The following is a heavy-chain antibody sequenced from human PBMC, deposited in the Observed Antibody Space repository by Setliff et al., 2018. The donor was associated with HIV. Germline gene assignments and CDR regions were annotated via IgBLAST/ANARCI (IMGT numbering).Heavy chain of an antibody. Sequence: GGSLRLSCAVSGFNIGTNGMSWVRQAPGKGPEWVSDIYGRGDATYYAESVKGRFTMSRDNTKNSLYLQMNSLRAEDTAVYYCARLLHNAYWGQGTLVTVSS. CDR1: GFNIGTNG. CDR3: ARLLHNAY. V-gene: IGHV3-23*01. J-gene: IGHJ4*02. D-gene: IGHD3-10*01. CDR2: IYGRGDAT.